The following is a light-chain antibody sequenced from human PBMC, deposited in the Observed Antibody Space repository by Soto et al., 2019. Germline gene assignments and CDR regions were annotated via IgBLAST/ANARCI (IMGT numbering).Light chain of an antibody. CDR2: AIS. J-gene: IGKJ1*01. Sequence: EIVLTQSPGTLSLSPGESAALSCRASQSVTGNYLVWYRQKPGQAPRLLMYAISSRAAGIPDRFSGSGSGTDFTLTITRLEPEDSAVYYCQKHSISPWTFGQGTRVEV. CDR3: QKHSISPWT. CDR1: QSVTGNY. V-gene: IGKV3-20*01.